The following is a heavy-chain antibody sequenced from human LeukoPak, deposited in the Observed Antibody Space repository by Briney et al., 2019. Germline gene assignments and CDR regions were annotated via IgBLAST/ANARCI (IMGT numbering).Heavy chain of an antibody. CDR2: IYTSGST. D-gene: IGHD4/OR15-4a*01. Sequence: SETLSLTCTVSGNSISSGDYYWSWIRQPAGKGLEWIGRIYTSGSTTYNPSLKSRVTISGDTSENQFSLKLSSVTAADTAVYYCARRAGAYSHPYDYWGQGTLVTVSS. J-gene: IGHJ4*02. V-gene: IGHV4-61*02. CDR3: ARRAGAYSHPYDY. CDR1: GNSISSGDYY.